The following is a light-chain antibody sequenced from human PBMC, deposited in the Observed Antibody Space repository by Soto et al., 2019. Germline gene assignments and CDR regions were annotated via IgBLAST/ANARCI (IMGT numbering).Light chain of an antibody. CDR3: QQGSNWPPGLT. J-gene: IGKJ4*01. CDR1: ERVSSL. CDR2: DAS. V-gene: IGKV3-11*01. Sequence: EMVLTQSSATLSLSPGERATLSCRASERVSSLLARYQQTPGQAPRPLLYDASTRATGIPARFSGSGSGTDFTLTISSLEPEDFAVYYCQQGSNWPPGLTFGGGTKVDIK.